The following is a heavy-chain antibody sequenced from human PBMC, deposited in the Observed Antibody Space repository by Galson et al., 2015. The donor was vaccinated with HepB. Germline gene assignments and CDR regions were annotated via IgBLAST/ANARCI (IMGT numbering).Heavy chain of an antibody. V-gene: IGHV3-11*01. D-gene: IGHD3-9*01. J-gene: IGHJ4*02. CDR1: GFTFSDYY. CDR2: ISSSGSTI. CDR3: ARHIDWLSEDDY. Sequence: SLRLSCAASGFTFSDYYMSWIRQAPGKGLEWVSYISSSGSTIYYADSVKGRFTISRDNAKNSLYLQMNSLRAEDTAVYYCARHIDWLSEDDYWGQGTLVTVSS.